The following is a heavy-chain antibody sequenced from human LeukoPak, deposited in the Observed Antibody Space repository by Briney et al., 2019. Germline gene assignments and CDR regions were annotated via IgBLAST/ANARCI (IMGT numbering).Heavy chain of an antibody. Sequence: GGSLRLSCAASGFTFSSYGMHWVRQAPGKGLEWVAVISYDGSNKYYADFVKGRFTISRDNSKNTLYLQMNSLRAEDTAVYYCAKHRSSGSSLIGWFDPWGQGTLVTVSS. J-gene: IGHJ5*02. CDR1: GFTFSSYG. V-gene: IGHV3-30*18. CDR3: AKHRSSGSSLIGWFDP. D-gene: IGHD3-10*01. CDR2: ISYDGSNK.